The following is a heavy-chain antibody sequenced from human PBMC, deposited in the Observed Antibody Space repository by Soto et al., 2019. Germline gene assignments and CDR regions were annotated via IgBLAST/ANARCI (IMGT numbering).Heavy chain of an antibody. Sequence: QVQLQQWGAGLLKPSETLSLTCAVYGGSFSGYYWSWIRQPPGKGLEWIGEINHSGSTNYNPSLKRRVTISVDTSKNQFSLKLSSVTAADTAVYYCARGDGGSGSYYRYYYGMDVWGQGTTVTVSS. D-gene: IGHD3-10*01. CDR3: ARGDGGSGSYYRYYYGMDV. CDR2: INHSGST. CDR1: GGSFSGYY. V-gene: IGHV4-34*01. J-gene: IGHJ6*02.